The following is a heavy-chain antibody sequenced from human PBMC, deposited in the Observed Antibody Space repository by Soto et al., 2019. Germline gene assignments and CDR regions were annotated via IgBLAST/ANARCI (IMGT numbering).Heavy chain of an antibody. V-gene: IGHV1-3*01. CDR1: GYTYTSYV. D-gene: IGHD3-22*01. CDR2: INAGNGNT. Sequence: SVKLKCKASGYTYTSYVMHWPHQATEHRLEWMGWINAGNGNTKYSQKFQGRVTITRDTSASTAYMELSSLRSEDTAVYYCARADYYDSSGYYPFYYYYYGMDVWGQGTTVTVSS. CDR3: ARADYYDSSGYYPFYYYYYGMDV. J-gene: IGHJ6*02.